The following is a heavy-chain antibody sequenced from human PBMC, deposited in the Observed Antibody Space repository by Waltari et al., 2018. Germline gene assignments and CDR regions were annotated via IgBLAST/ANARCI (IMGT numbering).Heavy chain of an antibody. D-gene: IGHD6-19*01. CDR2: INHSGST. CDR3: ARGDVSGWGY. J-gene: IGHJ4*02. CDR1: GGSFSGYY. Sequence: QVQLQQWGAGLLKPSETLSLTCAVYGGSFSGYYWSWIRQPPANGLEWIGEINHSGSTNYNPSLRSRVTISVDTSMNPFCLKLSSVTAADTAVYYCARGDVSGWGYWGQGTLVTVSS. V-gene: IGHV4-34*01.